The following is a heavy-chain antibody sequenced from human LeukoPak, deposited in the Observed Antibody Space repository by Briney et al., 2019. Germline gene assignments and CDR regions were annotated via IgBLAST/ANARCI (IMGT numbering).Heavy chain of an antibody. D-gene: IGHD3-16*01. Sequence: SETLSLTCTVSSGSISNSLWSWIRQPPGKGLEWIGYIYYSGSTNYNPSLKSRVTISVDTSKNQFSLKLSSVTAADTAVYYCARETSQKGAHYMDVWGKGTTVTISS. CDR1: SGSISNSL. CDR3: ARETSQKGAHYMDV. V-gene: IGHV4-59*01. J-gene: IGHJ6*03. CDR2: IYYSGST.